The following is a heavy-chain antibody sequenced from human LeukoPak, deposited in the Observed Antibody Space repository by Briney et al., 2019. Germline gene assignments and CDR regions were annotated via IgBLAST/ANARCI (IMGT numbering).Heavy chain of an antibody. CDR1: GFTFSDYV. D-gene: IGHD5-24*01. Sequence: GGSLRLSCAASGFTFSDYVMHWVRQAPGKGLEWVAVISYDGSKNYYADSVKGRFTISRDNSKNTLYLQLNTLRAEDTAVYYCAKGKDGFNYEDYWGQGTLVTVPS. J-gene: IGHJ4*02. CDR3: AKGKDGFNYEDY. V-gene: IGHV3-30-3*01. CDR2: ISYDGSKN.